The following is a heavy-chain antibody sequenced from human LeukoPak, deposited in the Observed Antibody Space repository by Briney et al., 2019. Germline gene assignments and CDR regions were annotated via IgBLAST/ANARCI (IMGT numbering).Heavy chain of an antibody. CDR3: ARASSIAARPTQFDP. V-gene: IGHV4-31*03. Sequence: SETLSLTCSVSGVSISSGGYYWRWIRQHPGKGLEWIANIYYSGSTYYNPSLKSRVTISVDTSKNQSSLKLSSVTAADTAVYYCARASSIAARPTQFDPWGQGTLVTVSS. J-gene: IGHJ5*02. CDR1: GVSISSGGYY. CDR2: IYYSGST. D-gene: IGHD6-6*01.